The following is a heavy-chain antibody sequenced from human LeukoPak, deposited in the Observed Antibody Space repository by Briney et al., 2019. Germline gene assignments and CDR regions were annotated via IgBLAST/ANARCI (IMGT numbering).Heavy chain of an antibody. J-gene: IGHJ4*02. V-gene: IGHV4-39*07. D-gene: IGHD3-22*01. Sequence: SETLSLTCTVSGGSISSSSYYWGCIRQPPGKGLECIGSIYYSGSTYYNPSLKSRVTISVDKSKNQFSLKLSSVTAADTAVYYCARAAYYDSSGYSEWGQGTLVTVSS. CDR2: IYYSGST. CDR3: ARAAYYDSSGYSE. CDR1: GGSISSSSYY.